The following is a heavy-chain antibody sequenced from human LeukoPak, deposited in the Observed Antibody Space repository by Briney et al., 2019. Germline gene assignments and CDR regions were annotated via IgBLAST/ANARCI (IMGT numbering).Heavy chain of an antibody. J-gene: IGHJ6*02. D-gene: IGHD1-1*01. CDR1: GFTVSSNY. Sequence: QAGGSLRLSCAASGFTVSSNYMSWVRQAPGKGLEWVSVIYSGGSTYYADSVKGRFTISRDNSKNTLYLQMNSLRAEDTAVYYCARDAGWDYGMDVWGQGTTVTVSS. V-gene: IGHV3-53*01. CDR2: IYSGGST. CDR3: ARDAGWDYGMDV.